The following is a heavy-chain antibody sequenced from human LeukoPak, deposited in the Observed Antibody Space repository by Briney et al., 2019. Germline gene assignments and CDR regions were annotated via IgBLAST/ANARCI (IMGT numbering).Heavy chain of an antibody. J-gene: IGHJ6*03. CDR1: GYTFTSYG. CDR2: ISAYNGNT. D-gene: IGHD1-1*01. CDR3: ARDPSTTTSYYNYYYMDV. V-gene: IGHV1-18*01. Sequence: GASVKVSCKASGYTFTSYGISWVRQAPGQGLEWMGWISAYNGNTNYAQKLQGRVTMTRDTSTSTVYMELSSLRSEDTAVYYCARDPSTTTSYYNYYYMDVWGKGTTVTISS.